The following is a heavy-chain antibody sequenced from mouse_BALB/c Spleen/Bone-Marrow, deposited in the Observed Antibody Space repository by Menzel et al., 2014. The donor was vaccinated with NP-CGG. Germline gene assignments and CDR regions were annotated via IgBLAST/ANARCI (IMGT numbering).Heavy chain of an antibody. CDR3: ARDKGAWFAY. CDR2: IDPSDSET. Sequence: QVQLQQSGPQLVRPGASVKISCKASGYSFTSYWMHWVKQRPGQGLEWIGKIDPSDSETRLNQKFKDKATLTVDKSSSTAYMQLSSPTSEDSAVYYCARDKGAWFAYWGQGTLVTVSA. J-gene: IGHJ3*01. CDR1: GYSFTSYW. V-gene: IGHV1-69*02.